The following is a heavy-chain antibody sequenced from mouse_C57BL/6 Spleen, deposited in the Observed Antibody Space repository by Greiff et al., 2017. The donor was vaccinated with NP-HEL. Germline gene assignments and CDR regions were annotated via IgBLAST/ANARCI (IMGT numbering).Heavy chain of an antibody. J-gene: IGHJ2*01. CDR2: ISSGSSTI. CDR3: ARGTVVDSFYFDY. D-gene: IGHD1-1*01. V-gene: IGHV5-17*01. CDR1: GFTFSDYG. Sequence: EVKLVESGGGLVKPGGSLKLSCAASGFTFSDYGMHWVRQAPEKGLEWVAYISSGSSTIYYADTVKGRFTISRDNAKNTLFLQMTSLRSEDTAMYYCARGTVVDSFYFDYWGQGTTLTVSS.